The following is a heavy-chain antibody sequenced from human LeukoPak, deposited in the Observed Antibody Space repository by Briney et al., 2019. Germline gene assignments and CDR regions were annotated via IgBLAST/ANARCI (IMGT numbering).Heavy chain of an antibody. CDR3: ARDPRAGWSYFNLYYFDY. V-gene: IGHV3-11*01. J-gene: IGHJ4*02. Sequence: GGSLRLSCAASGFTFSDYYMSWVRQAPGKGLERVSYISSSGSTIYYADSVKGRFTISRDNAKNSLYLQMNSLRAEDTAVYYCARDPRAGWSYFNLYYFDYWGQGTLVTVPS. CDR2: ISSSGSTI. CDR1: GFTFSDYY. D-gene: IGHD1-26*01.